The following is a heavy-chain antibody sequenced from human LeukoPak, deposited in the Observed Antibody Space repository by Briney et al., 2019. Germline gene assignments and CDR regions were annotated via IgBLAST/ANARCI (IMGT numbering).Heavy chain of an antibody. D-gene: IGHD6-13*01. CDR2: IYTSGST. Sequence: SETLSLTCAVSGGSISSGSYYWSWIRQPAGKGLEWIGRIYTSGSTNYNPSLKSRVTISVDTSKNQFSLKLSSVTAADTAVYYCAKFGYSSSWYGGYWGQGTLVTVSS. CDR1: GGSISSGSYY. V-gene: IGHV4-61*02. CDR3: AKFGYSSSWYGGY. J-gene: IGHJ4*02.